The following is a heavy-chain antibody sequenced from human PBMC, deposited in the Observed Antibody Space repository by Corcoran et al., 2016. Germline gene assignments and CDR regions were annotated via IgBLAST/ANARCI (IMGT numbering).Heavy chain of an antibody. Sequence: QVQLVESGGGVVQPGRSLRLSCAASGFTFSSYGMHWVRQAPGKGLEWVAVIWYDGSNKYYADSVKGRFTISRDNSKNTLYLQMNSLRAEDTAVYYGARAGGNSVRVGWFDPWGQGTLVTVSS. D-gene: IGHD2-21*02. V-gene: IGHV3-33*01. CDR2: IWYDGSNK. CDR3: ARAGGNSVRVGWFDP. CDR1: GFTFSSYG. J-gene: IGHJ5*02.